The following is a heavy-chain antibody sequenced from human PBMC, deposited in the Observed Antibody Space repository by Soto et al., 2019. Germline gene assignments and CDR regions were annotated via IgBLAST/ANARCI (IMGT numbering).Heavy chain of an antibody. CDR1: GVSISSGY. D-gene: IGHD2-2*01. Sequence: SETLSLTCIVSGVSISSGYCTWIRQSPGKGLEWIGYISHSGLRHYRASLQSRLTISVETSKNQFSLNLTSVTAADTAIYYCATSNTNCPGCYSWGQGTLVTVSS. CDR2: ISHSGLR. J-gene: IGHJ5*02. V-gene: IGHV4-59*01. CDR3: ATSNTNCPGCYS.